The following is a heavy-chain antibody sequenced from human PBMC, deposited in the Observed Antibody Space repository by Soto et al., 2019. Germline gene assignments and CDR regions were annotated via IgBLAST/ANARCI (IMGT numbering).Heavy chain of an antibody. Sequence: SETLSLTCAVSGGSISSGGYSWSWIRQPPGKGLEWIGYIYHSGSTYYNPSLKSRVTISVDRSKNQFSLKLSSVTAADTAVYYCARASLRLRNFDYWGQGTLVTVSS. CDR3: ARASLRLRNFDY. V-gene: IGHV4-30-2*01. D-gene: IGHD5-12*01. CDR2: IYHSGST. J-gene: IGHJ4*02. CDR1: GGSISSGGYS.